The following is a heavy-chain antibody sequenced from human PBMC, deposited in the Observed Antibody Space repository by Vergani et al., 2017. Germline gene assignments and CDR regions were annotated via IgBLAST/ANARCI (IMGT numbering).Heavy chain of an antibody. CDR1: DSSLSSYF. CDR2: VDTDGTA. J-gene: IGHJ5*02. V-gene: IGHV4-4*07. Sequence: VQLQESGPGLLKPSETLSLTCSVSDSSLSSYFWSWIRQPAGKGLEWLGRVDTDGTAYYNPSLWTRVRLSADMSQRQFSLKITSLTDAATAVYFCARDQWSDDGPRDWFAAWGRGGLVAIAS. D-gene: IGHD3-3*01. CDR3: ARDQWSDDGPRDWFAA.